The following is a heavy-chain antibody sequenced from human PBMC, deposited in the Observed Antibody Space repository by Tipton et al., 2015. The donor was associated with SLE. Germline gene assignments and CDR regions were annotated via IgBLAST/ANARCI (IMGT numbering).Heavy chain of an antibody. CDR1: GFTFRSYS. V-gene: IGHV3-21*01. Sequence: SLRLSCAASGFTFRSYSMNWVRQAPGKGLEWVSSISSSSSYIYYADSVKGRFTISRDNSRNTVYLQMSSLRTEDTSMFYCTRDFHDAFDIWGHGTLVTVSS. D-gene: IGHD1-1*01. J-gene: IGHJ3*02. CDR2: ISSSSSYI. CDR3: TRDFHDAFDI.